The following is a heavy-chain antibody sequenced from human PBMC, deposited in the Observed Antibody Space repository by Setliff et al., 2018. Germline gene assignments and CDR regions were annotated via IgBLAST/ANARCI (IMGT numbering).Heavy chain of an antibody. CDR3: AREGVDTRSSTDYRYYMDV. Sequence: ASVKVSCKASGYTFTSYGVHWVRQAPGQRLEWMGWINAANGNTKYSQKFQGRVTITRDTSASTVYMELSSLRTEDTAVYYCAREGVDTRSSTDYRYYMDVWGKGTTVTVSS. D-gene: IGHD5-18*01. J-gene: IGHJ6*03. CDR2: INAANGNT. CDR1: GYTFTSYG. V-gene: IGHV1-3*01.